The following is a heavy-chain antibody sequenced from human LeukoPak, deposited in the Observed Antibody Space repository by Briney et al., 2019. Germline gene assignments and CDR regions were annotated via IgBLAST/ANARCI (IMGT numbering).Heavy chain of an antibody. V-gene: IGHV3-33*01. CDR1: GFTFSSYG. D-gene: IGHD3-22*01. CDR3: ATYSSLNRREFQF. J-gene: IGHJ1*01. Sequence: GGSLRLSCAASGFTFSSYGMHWVRQAPGKGLEWVAVIWYDGSNKYYADSVKGRFTISRDNSKNTLYLQMNSLRAEDTAVYYCATYSSLNRREFQFWGQGTLLTVSS. CDR2: IWYDGSNK.